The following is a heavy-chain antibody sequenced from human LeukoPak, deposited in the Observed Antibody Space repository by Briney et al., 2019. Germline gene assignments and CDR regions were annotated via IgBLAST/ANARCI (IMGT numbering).Heavy chain of an antibody. D-gene: IGHD2-2*01. J-gene: IGHJ4*02. CDR2: ISPYNGNT. Sequence: ASVKVSCKASGYTFTTYDINWVRQAPGQGLEWMGWISPYNGNTNYAQKIQGRVTMTTDTSTSTAYMELRSLRSDDTAVYYCARGYCGSTSCFNFDYWGQGTLATVSS. V-gene: IGHV1-18*01. CDR3: ARGYCGSTSCFNFDY. CDR1: GYTFTTYD.